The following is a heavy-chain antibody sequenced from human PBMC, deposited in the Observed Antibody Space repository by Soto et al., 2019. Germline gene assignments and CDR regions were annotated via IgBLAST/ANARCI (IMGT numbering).Heavy chain of an antibody. J-gene: IGHJ3*02. CDR2: IIPIFGTA. D-gene: IGHD3-22*01. V-gene: IGHV1-69*13. CDR3: ARETDSSGTHSSAFDI. Sequence: SVKVSCKASGGTFSSYAISWVRQAPGQGLEWMGGIIPIFGTANYAQKFQGRVTITADESTSTAYMEQSSLRSEDTALYYCARETDSSGTHSSAFDIWGQGTMVTVSS. CDR1: GGTFSSYA.